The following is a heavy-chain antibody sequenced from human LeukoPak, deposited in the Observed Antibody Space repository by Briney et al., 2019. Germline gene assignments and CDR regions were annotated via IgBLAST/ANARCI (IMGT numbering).Heavy chain of an antibody. Sequence: SETLSLTCTVPGGSICSYYWSWIRQRPGEGVEWIGYIYYSGSTNYNPSLRSGVTISVDTSKTQFSLKLSSVTAADTAVYYCARHSTTWTPFDYWGQGTLVTVSS. CDR3: ARHSTTWTPFDY. CDR1: GGSICSYY. D-gene: IGHD2/OR15-2a*01. CDR2: IYYSGST. J-gene: IGHJ4*02. V-gene: IGHV4-59*08.